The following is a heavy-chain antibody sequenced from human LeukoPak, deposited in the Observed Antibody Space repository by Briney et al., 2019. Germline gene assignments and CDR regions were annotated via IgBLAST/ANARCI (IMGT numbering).Heavy chain of an antibody. J-gene: IGHJ4*02. D-gene: IGHD3-3*01. V-gene: IGHV4-34*01. Sequence: SETLSLTCAVYGGSFSGYYWSWIRQPPGKGLEWIGEINHSGSTNYNPSLKSRVTISVDTSKNQFSLKLSSVTAADTAVYYCARGGYYDFWSGYYNRQYYFDYWGQGTLVTVSS. CDR2: INHSGST. CDR3: ARGGYYDFWSGYYNRQYYFDY. CDR1: GGSFSGYY.